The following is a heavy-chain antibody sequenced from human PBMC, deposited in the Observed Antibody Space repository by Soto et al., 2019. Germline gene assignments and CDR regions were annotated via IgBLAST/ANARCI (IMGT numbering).Heavy chain of an antibody. V-gene: IGHV1-18*01. D-gene: IGHD2-2*01. Sequence: ASVKVSCKASGYTFTSYGISWVRQAPGQGLEWMGWISAYNGNTNYAQKLQGRVTMTTDTSTSTAYMELRSLRSDDTAVYYCARDPFFSTAPTYYYYYMDVCGKGTTVTV. J-gene: IGHJ6*03. CDR3: ARDPFFSTAPTYYYYYMDV. CDR1: GYTFTSYG. CDR2: ISAYNGNT.